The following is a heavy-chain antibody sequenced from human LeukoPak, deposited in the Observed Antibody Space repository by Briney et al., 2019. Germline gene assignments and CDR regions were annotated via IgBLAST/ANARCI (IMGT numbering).Heavy chain of an antibody. V-gene: IGHV3-23*01. Sequence: GGSLRLSCAASGVIISSYAMSWVRQAPGKGLEWVSAINGRGDNTYYADFVKGRFTISRDNSKSTVYLQMNSLRTEDTSVYYCAKDRVSPGFNWFDPWGQGTLVTVSS. CDR1: GVIISSYA. CDR2: INGRGDNT. D-gene: IGHD2/OR15-2a*01. CDR3: AKDRVSPGFNWFDP. J-gene: IGHJ5*02.